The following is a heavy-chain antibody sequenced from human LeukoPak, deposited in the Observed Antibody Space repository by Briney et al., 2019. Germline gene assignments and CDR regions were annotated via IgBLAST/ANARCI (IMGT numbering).Heavy chain of an antibody. V-gene: IGHV4-59*01. Sequence: KTSETLSLTCNVSGGSISSYYWSWIRQPPGKGLEWIGYVYYSGSTNYNPSLETRVTISVDTSKNQFSLKLSSVTAADTAVYYCARPHGDYARGAFDIWGQGTMVTVSS. CDR1: GGSISSYY. CDR2: VYYSGST. CDR3: ARPHGDYARGAFDI. D-gene: IGHD4-17*01. J-gene: IGHJ3*02.